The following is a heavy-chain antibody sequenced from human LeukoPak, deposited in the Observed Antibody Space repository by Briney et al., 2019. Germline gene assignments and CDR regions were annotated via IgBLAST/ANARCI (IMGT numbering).Heavy chain of an antibody. Sequence: ASVKVSCKASGYTFTGYYMHWVRQAPGQGLEWMGWINPNSGGTNYAQKFQGRVTMTRDTSISTAYLQWSSLKASDTAMYYCATQGYCSGGSCGRDYWGQGTLVTVSS. J-gene: IGHJ4*02. CDR3: ATQGYCSGGSCGRDY. D-gene: IGHD2-15*01. CDR1: GYTFTGYY. V-gene: IGHV1-2*02. CDR2: INPNSGGT.